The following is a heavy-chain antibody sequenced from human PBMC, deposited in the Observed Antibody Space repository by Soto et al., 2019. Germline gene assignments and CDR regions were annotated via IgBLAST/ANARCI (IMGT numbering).Heavy chain of an antibody. Sequence: GGSLILSCAASGFPLTSYWMHWVRPSPGKGLVWVSRINPDGSRTSYADSVKGRFTISRDNAKNTLYLQMNSLGADDTAVYYCARVAVTTYYFDYWGHGTLVTVSS. CDR1: GFPLTSYW. CDR2: INPDGSRT. D-gene: IGHD4-17*01. CDR3: ARVAVTTYYFDY. J-gene: IGHJ4*01. V-gene: IGHV3-74*01.